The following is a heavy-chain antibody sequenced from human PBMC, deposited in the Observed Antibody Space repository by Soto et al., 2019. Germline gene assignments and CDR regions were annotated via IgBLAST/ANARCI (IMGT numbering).Heavy chain of an antibody. V-gene: IGHV4-31*03. J-gene: IGHJ4*02. CDR3: ARIRIAPGMYGSGSYYSDY. Sequence: SETLSLTCTVSGGSISSGGYYWSWIRQHPGKGLEWIGYIYYSGSTYYNPSLKSRVTISVDTSKNQFSLKLSSVTAADTAVYYCARIRIAPGMYGSGSYYSDYWGQGTLVTVSS. D-gene: IGHD3-10*01. CDR1: GGSISSGGYY. CDR2: IYYSGST.